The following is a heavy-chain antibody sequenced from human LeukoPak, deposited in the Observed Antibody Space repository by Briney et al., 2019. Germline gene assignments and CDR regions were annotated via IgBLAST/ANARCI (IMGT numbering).Heavy chain of an antibody. CDR1: GGTFSSHA. D-gene: IGHD1-14*01. V-gene: IGHV1-46*01. J-gene: IGHJ4*02. CDR3: ARGTTGY. CDR2: INPGGGST. Sequence: ASVKVSCKASGGTFSSHAISWVRQAPGQGLEWMGIINPGGGSTSYAQKFQGRVTMTRDTSTSTVYMELSSLRSEDTAVYYCARGTTGYWGQGTLVTVSS.